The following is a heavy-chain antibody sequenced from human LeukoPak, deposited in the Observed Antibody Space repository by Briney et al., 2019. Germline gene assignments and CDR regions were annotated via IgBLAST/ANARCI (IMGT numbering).Heavy chain of an antibody. D-gene: IGHD3-16*01. CDR2: INHSGST. CDR1: GGSFSGYY. CDR3: ARGGFGGDYNYYYYYYGMDV. J-gene: IGHJ6*02. Sequence: SETLSLTCAVYGGSFSGYYWSWIRQPPGKGLEWIGEINHSGSTNYNPSLKSRVTISVDTSKNQLSLKLSSVTAADTAVYYCARGGFGGDYNYYYYYYGMDVWGQGTTVTVSS. V-gene: IGHV4-34*01.